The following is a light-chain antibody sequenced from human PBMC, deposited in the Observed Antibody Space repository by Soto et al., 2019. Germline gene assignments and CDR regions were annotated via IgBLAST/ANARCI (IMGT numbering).Light chain of an antibody. CDR3: QQSDVSPRT. CDR1: QSISSY. V-gene: IGKV1-39*01. J-gene: IGKJ5*01. Sequence: DIQMTQSAASLSVSIGDRVTITWRASQSISSYLNWYQQRPGKAPNLLIYDATRLHSGVPPRFSGSGYGTDFTLTITSLQIEDFATYYCQQSDVSPRTFGQGTRLEIK. CDR2: DAT.